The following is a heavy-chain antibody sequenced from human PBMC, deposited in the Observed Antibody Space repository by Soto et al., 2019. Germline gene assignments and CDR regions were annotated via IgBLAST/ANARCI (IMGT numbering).Heavy chain of an antibody. CDR3: ARHYAVVLYHFDY. J-gene: IGHJ4*02. Sequence: SETLSLTCTVSGGSISSYYWSWIRQPPGKGLEWIGYIYYSGSTNYNPSLKSRVTISVDTSKNQFSLKLSSVTAADTAVYYCARHYAVVLYHFDYWGLGTLVTVS. CDR2: IYYSGST. D-gene: IGHD2-15*01. V-gene: IGHV4-59*08. CDR1: GGSISSYY.